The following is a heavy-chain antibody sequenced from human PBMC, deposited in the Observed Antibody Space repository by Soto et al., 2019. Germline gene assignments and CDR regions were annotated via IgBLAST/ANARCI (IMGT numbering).Heavy chain of an antibody. CDR1: GGAFSSYT. V-gene: IGHV1-69*02. CDR3: ARALVLLNQDDWFDP. D-gene: IGHD3-10*01. CDR2: IIPILGIA. Sequence: SVKVSCKASGGAFSSYTISWVRQAPGQGLEWMGRIIPILGIANYAQKFQGRVTITADKSTSTAYMELSSLRSEDTAVYYCARALVLLNQDDWFDPWGQGTLVTVSS. J-gene: IGHJ5*02.